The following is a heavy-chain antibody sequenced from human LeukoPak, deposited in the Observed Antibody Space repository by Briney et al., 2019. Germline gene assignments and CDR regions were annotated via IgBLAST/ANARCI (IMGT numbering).Heavy chain of an antibody. D-gene: IGHD2-2*01. Sequence: ASVKVSCKASGYTFTSYDINWVRQATGQGLEWMGWMNPNSGNTGYAQKFQGRVTITRNTSISTAYMELSSLRSEDTAVYYCARGGRGIVVVPAATHYYYYMDVWGKGTTVTVSS. CDR3: ARGGRGIVVVPAATHYYYYMDV. CDR2: MNPNSGNT. CDR1: GYTFTSYD. J-gene: IGHJ6*03. V-gene: IGHV1-8*03.